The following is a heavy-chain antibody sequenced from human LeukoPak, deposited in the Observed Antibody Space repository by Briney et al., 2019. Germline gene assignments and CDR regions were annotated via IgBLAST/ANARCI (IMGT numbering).Heavy chain of an antibody. Sequence: PGGSLRLSCAASGFIFTTYNMNWVRQAPGKGLEWVSSITSSSNYIYYADSVKGRFTISRDSAKNSLYLQMNSLRAEDTAVYYCAREDDFWSGYYSDYWGQGTLVTVSS. V-gene: IGHV3-21*01. CDR3: AREDDFWSGYYSDY. CDR1: GFIFTTYN. D-gene: IGHD3-3*01. CDR2: ITSSSNYI. J-gene: IGHJ4*02.